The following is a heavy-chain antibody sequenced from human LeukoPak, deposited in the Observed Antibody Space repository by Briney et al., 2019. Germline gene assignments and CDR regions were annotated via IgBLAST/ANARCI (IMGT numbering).Heavy chain of an antibody. D-gene: IGHD2-2*01. J-gene: IGHJ4*02. CDR3: AKDRAVVPAISEY. CDR1: GFTFSSYA. V-gene: IGHV3-23*01. CDR2: IGGSGGST. Sequence: PGGSLRLSCAASGFTFSSYAMTWVRQAPGKGLEWVSGIGGSGGSTYYADSVKGRFTISRDNSRNTLYLHMNSLRAEDTAVYYSAKDRAVVPAISEYGGQGTLVTVS.